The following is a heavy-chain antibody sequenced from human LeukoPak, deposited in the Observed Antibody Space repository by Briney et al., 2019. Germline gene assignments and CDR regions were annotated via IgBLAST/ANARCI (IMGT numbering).Heavy chain of an antibody. Sequence: SQTLSLTCTVSGGSISSGDYYWSWIRQPPGKGLEWIEYIYYSGSTYYNPSLKSRVTISVDTSKTQFSLKLSSVTAADTAVYYCARVGWLQLGGGFDYWGQGTLVTVSS. J-gene: IGHJ4*02. D-gene: IGHD5-24*01. CDR1: GGSISSGDYY. CDR3: ARVGWLQLGGGFDY. V-gene: IGHV4-30-4*01. CDR2: IYYSGST.